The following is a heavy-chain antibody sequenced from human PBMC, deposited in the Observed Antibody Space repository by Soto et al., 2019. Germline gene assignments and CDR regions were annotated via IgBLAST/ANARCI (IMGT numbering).Heavy chain of an antibody. Sequence: PSETLSLTCTVSGGSISSCYWSWIRQPPGKGLEWVGYIYYSGGTNYNPSLKSRVTISVDTSKNQFSLKLSSVTAADTAVYYCARVRLGYYDSSGYYYFDYWGQGTLVTVSS. D-gene: IGHD3-22*01. V-gene: IGHV4-59*01. CDR2: IYYSGGT. CDR3: ARVRLGYYDSSGYYYFDY. J-gene: IGHJ4*02. CDR1: GGSISSCY.